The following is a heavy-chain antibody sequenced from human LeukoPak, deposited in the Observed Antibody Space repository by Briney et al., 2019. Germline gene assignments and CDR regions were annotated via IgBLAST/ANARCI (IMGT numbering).Heavy chain of an antibody. V-gene: IGHV3-23*01. Sequence: GGSLRLSCAASGFTFSSYAMSWVRQAPGKGLEWVSAISGSGGSTYYADSVKGRSTISRDNSKNTLYLQMNSLRAEDTAVYYCAKGLDRHYDILTGYYNPFDYWGRGTLVTVSS. CDR2: ISGSGGST. D-gene: IGHD3-9*01. CDR1: GFTFSSYA. CDR3: AKGLDRHYDILTGYYNPFDY. J-gene: IGHJ4*02.